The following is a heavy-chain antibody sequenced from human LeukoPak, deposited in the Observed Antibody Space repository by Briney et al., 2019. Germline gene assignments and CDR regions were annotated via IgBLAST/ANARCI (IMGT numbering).Heavy chain of an antibody. D-gene: IGHD2-8*02. CDR1: GFTFASSG. CDR2: IRYDGTNK. CDR3: TRNQGYCTGGGCYIDY. J-gene: IGHJ4*02. V-gene: IGHV3-30*02. Sequence: GRSLSPFCAASGFTFASSGMHSASHAPGNGRGWVALIRYDGTNKYYTDSVKALFTISKDNTKNTLYLQMNSLRAENTAVYYCTRNQGYCTGGGCYIDYWGQGTLVTVSS.